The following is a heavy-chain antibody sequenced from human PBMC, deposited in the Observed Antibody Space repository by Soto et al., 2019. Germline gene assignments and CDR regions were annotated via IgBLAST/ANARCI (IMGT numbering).Heavy chain of an antibody. CDR3: ARGLPTDIVVVPAATRRPNWFDP. Sequence: SVKVSCKASGGTFSSYAISWVRQAPGQGLEWMGGIIPIFGTADYAQKFQGRVTITADESTSTAYMELSSLRSEDTAVYYCARGLPTDIVVVPAATRRPNWFDPWGQGTLVTVSS. CDR2: IIPIFGTA. V-gene: IGHV1-69*13. J-gene: IGHJ5*02. D-gene: IGHD2-2*01. CDR1: GGTFSSYA.